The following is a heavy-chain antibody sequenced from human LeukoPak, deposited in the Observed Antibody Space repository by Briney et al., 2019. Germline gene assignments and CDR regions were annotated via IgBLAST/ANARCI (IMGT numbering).Heavy chain of an antibody. D-gene: IGHD3-16*01. CDR3: ASGMGGNYAEPFHI. CDR1: GHTFIGYF. J-gene: IGHJ3*02. CDR2: INPNSGGT. V-gene: IGHV1-2*02. Sequence: ASVKVTCKASGHTFIGYFIHWVRQAPGQGLEWMGWINPNSGGTDHAQSFQGRVTMTRDTAMTGGTSVSTTYMELSRLPSDDTAVYYCASGMGGNYAEPFHIWGQGTLVTVSS.